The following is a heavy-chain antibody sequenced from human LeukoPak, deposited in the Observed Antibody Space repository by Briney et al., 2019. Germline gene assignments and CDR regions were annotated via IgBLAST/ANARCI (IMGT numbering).Heavy chain of an antibody. V-gene: IGHV4-39*07. J-gene: IGHJ6*03. Sequence: KSSETLSLTCTVSGGSISSSSYYWGWIRQPPGKGLEWIGSIYYSGSTYYNPSLKSRVTISVDTSKNQFSLKLSSVTAADTAVYYCARESTIFGVVGRYYYMDVWGKGTTVTVSS. CDR1: GGSISSSSYY. D-gene: IGHD3-3*01. CDR2: IYYSGST. CDR3: ARESTIFGVVGRYYYMDV.